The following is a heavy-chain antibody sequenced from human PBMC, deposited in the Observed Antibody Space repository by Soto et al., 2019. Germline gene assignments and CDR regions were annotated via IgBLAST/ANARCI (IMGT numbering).Heavy chain of an antibody. CDR1: GYTFTSYD. D-gene: IGHD5-12*01. CDR2: MNPNSGNT. Sequence: QVQLVQSGAEVKKPGASLKVSCKPSGYTFTSYDINWVRQAPGQGLERMGWMNPNSGNTGYAQKFQVRVTMTRNTSISTAYMELSSLRSEDTAVYYCARVATIGGVIGSWDFDYWGQGTLVTVSS. J-gene: IGHJ4*02. CDR3: ARVATIGGVIGSWDFDY. V-gene: IGHV1-8*01.